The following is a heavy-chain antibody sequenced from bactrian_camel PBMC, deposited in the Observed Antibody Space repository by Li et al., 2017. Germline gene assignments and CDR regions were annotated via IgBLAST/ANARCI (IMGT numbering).Heavy chain of an antibody. CDR1: GYTYSNYL. J-gene: IGHJ4*01. D-gene: IGHD2*01. CDR2: IDSDGRT. CDR3: AADFLVYYSGGVDYTRVPQYNF. V-gene: IGHV3S53*01. Sequence: VQLVESGGGSVQSGGSLRLACAASGYTYSNYLLGWFRQAPGKEREGVAAIDSDGRTNYADSVKGRFTVSQDNGKNTLYLQMNSLKPEDTAMYYCAADFLVYYSGGVDYTRVPQYNFWGQGTQVTVS.